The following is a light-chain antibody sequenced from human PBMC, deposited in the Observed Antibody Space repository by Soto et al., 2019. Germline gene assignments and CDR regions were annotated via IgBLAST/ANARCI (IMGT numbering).Light chain of an antibody. J-gene: IGKJ1*01. CDR2: GAS. CDR3: HQYDNPPQT. Sequence: ETVLTQSPGTLSLSPGERATLSCRAGQRLGRNYLAWYQQNPGQAPRLLIYGASNRATGIPERFSGSGSGTDFILTISRLEPEDLGVYYCHQYDNPPQTFGQGTKVEIK. V-gene: IGKV3-20*01. CDR1: QRLGRNY.